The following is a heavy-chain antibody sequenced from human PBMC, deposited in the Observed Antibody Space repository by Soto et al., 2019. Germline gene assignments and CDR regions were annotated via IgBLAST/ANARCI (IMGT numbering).Heavy chain of an antibody. V-gene: IGHV5-51*01. CDR1: GYSFTSYW. D-gene: IGHD4-4*01. CDR3: AMPTTVTTSGYYYGMEV. J-gene: IGHJ6*02. CDR2: IYPGDSDT. Sequence: LKISCKGSGYSFTSYWIGWVRQMPGKGLEWMGIIYPGDSDTRYSPSFQGQVTISADKSISTAYLKWRSLKASDTAMYYCAMPTTVTTSGYYYGMEVWGQGTTVTVSS.